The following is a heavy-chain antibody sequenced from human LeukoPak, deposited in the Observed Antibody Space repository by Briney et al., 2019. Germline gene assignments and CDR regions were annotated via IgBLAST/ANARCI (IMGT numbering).Heavy chain of an antibody. V-gene: IGHV3-30*04. CDR3: AKDPFVYSSSWYPGYFQH. Sequence: TGGSLRLSCAASGFTFSSYAMHWVRQAPGKGLEWVAVISYDGSNKYYADSVKGRFTISRDNSKNTLYLQMNSLRAEDTAVYYCAKDPFVYSSSWYPGYFQHWGQGTLVTVSS. CDR2: ISYDGSNK. J-gene: IGHJ1*01. D-gene: IGHD6-13*01. CDR1: GFTFSSYA.